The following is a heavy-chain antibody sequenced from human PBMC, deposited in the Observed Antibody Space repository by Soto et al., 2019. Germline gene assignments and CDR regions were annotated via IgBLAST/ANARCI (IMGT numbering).Heavy chain of an antibody. V-gene: IGHV3-48*04. Sequence: GGSLSLSCAASGFPFSSYSMNWVRQAPGKGLEWVSYISSSGSTIYYADSVKGRFTISRDNAKNSLYLQMNSLRAEDTAVYYCARVLVFYGGFDPWGQGTQVTVSS. CDR2: ISSSGSTI. CDR3: ARVLVFYGGFDP. J-gene: IGHJ5*02. D-gene: IGHD2-21*02. CDR1: GFPFSSYS.